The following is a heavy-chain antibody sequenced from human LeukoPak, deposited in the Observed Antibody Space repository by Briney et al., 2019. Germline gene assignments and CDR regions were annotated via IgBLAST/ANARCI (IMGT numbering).Heavy chain of an antibody. CDR3: ARKKITGTLY. J-gene: IGHJ4*02. V-gene: IGHV4-39*01. CDR1: GGSISSSSYY. Sequence: PSETLSLTCTVSGGSISSSSYYWGWIRQPPGKGLEWIGSIYYSGSTYYNPSLKSRVTISVDTSKNQFSLKLSSVTAADTAVYYCARKKITGTLYWGQGTLVTVSS. D-gene: IGHD1-20*01. CDR2: IYYSGST.